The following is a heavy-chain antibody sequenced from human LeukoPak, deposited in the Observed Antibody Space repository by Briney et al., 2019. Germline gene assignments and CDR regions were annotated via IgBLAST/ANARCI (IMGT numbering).Heavy chain of an antibody. CDR1: GGSFSGYY. CDR2: INHSGST. Sequence: PSETLSLTCAVYGGSFSGYYWSWIRQPPGKGLEWIGKINHSGSTNYNPSLKSRVTISVDTSKNQFSLKLSSVTAADTAVYYCAGERYGSGVDYWGQGTLVTVSS. D-gene: IGHD3-10*01. CDR3: AGERYGSGVDY. J-gene: IGHJ4*02. V-gene: IGHV4-34*01.